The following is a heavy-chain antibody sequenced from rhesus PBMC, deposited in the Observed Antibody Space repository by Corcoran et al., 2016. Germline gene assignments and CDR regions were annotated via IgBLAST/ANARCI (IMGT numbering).Heavy chain of an antibody. CDR2: IDGNSGRT. V-gene: IGHV4-80*01. CDR3: AREKDDY. CDR1: GASISSNW. Sequence: QVQLQESGPGLVKPSETLSLTCTVSGASISSNWWTWLRQPPGKGLEWIGDIDGNSGRTNSNPSLKSRVTISKDASKNHFSLKLSSVTAADTAVYYCAREKDDYWGQGVLVTVSS. J-gene: IGHJ4*01.